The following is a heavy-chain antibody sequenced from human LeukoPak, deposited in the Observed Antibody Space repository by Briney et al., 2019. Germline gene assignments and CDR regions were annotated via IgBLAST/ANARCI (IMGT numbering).Heavy chain of an antibody. V-gene: IGHV4-31*11. D-gene: IGHD2-21*02. Sequence: SETLSLTCAVSGGSISSSAYYWSWIRQYPGKDLEWIGYILYSGSTHYNPSLKSRITISIDTSKNQFSLKLSSVTAADTAVYYCARGPPYIVVVTAIGFFDYWGQGTLVTVSS. CDR1: GGSISSSAYY. J-gene: IGHJ4*02. CDR2: ILYSGST. CDR3: ARGPPYIVVVTAIGFFDY.